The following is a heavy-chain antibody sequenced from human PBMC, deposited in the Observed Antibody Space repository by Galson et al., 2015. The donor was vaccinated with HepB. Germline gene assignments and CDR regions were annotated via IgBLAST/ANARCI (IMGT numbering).Heavy chain of an antibody. CDR2: IYYSGST. CDR1: GGSISSGGYY. J-gene: IGHJ4*02. V-gene: IGHV4-31*03. Sequence: TLSLTCTVSGGSISSGGYYWSWIRQHPGKGLEWIGYIYYSGSTYYNPSLKSRVTISVDTSKNQFSLKLSSVTAADTAVYYCARTVGATPPYYFDYWGQGTLVTVSS. CDR3: ARTVGATPPYYFDY. D-gene: IGHD1-26*01.